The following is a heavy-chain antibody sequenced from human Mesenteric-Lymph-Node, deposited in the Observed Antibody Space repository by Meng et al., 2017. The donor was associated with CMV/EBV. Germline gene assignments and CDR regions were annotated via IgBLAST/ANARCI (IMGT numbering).Heavy chain of an antibody. D-gene: IGHD2-2*01. CDR2: IRYDGSNK. V-gene: IGHV3-30*02. J-gene: IGHJ6*02. Sequence: GESLKISGAASGFTFSSYGMHWVRQAPGKGLERVAVIRYDGSNKYYADSIKGRFTISRDNSKNTLYLQMNSLRAEDTAVYYCAKGAGGIVVVPAATFGMGVWGQGTAVTVSS. CDR1: GFTFSSYG. CDR3: AKGAGGIVVVPAATFGMGV.